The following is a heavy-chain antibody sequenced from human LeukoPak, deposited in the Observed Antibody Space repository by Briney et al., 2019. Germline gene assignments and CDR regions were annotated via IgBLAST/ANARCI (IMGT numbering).Heavy chain of an antibody. CDR2: INHSGST. CDR1: DGSFSGYY. V-gene: IGHV4-34*01. Sequence: SETLSLTCAVYDGSFSGYYWSWIRQPPGKGLEWIGEINHSGSTNYNPSLKSRVTISVDTSKNQFSLKLSSVTAADTAVYYCARGKATTVVTPYNSYWGQGTLVTVSS. J-gene: IGHJ4*02. CDR3: ARGKATTVVTPYNSY. D-gene: IGHD4-23*01.